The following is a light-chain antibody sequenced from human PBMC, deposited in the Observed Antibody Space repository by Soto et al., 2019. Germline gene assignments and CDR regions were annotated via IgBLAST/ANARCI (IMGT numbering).Light chain of an antibody. V-gene: IGLV2-14*01. J-gene: IGLJ2*01. CDR3: SSYTSRSTLV. Sequence: QSVLTQPASVSGSPGQSITISCTGTSSDVGGYNYVSWYQQHPGKAPKLTIYDVSNRPSGVSNRFSGSKSGNTASLTISGLQAEDEADYYCSSYTSRSTLVFGGGTKLTVL. CDR1: SSDVGGYNY. CDR2: DVS.